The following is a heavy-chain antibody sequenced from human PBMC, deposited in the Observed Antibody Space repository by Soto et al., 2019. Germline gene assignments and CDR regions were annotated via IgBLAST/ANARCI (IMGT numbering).Heavy chain of an antibody. CDR1: GGTFSSYP. D-gene: IGHD1-7*01. J-gene: IGHJ4*02. Sequence: QVQLVQSGAEVKKPGSSVKVSCKASGGTFSSYPISWVRQAPGQGLEWMGRIIPILDITDYAQRFQGRVTITAEKSTSTAYMELSSLSSDDTAVDYCARPTSTGTTSGYYFDYWGQGTLVTVSS. CDR3: ARPTSTGTTSGYYFDY. CDR2: IIPILDIT. V-gene: IGHV1-69*02.